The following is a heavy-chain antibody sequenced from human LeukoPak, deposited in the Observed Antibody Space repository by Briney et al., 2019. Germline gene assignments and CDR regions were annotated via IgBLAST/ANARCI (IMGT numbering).Heavy chain of an antibody. CDR2: IWYDGSVR. CDR3: VKTTYPYNSDGDY. CDR1: GFIFTSSG. V-gene: IGHV3-33*06. Sequence: GGSLRLSCVASGFIFTSSGIHWVREAPGKGLEWVAVIWYDGSVRNYADSVKGRFTVSRDNSKNTAFLQTDSLGVEDTALYYCVKTTYPYNSDGDYWGQGTLVTVSS. D-gene: IGHD2/OR15-2a*01. J-gene: IGHJ4*02.